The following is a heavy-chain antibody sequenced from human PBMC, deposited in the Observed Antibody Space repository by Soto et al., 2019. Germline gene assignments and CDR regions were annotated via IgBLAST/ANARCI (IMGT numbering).Heavy chain of an antibody. V-gene: IGHV3-23*01. CDR1: GFTFSNYG. J-gene: IGHJ4*02. Sequence: EVHLLESGGGLVQPGGSLRLSCGASGFTFSNYGMSWVRQAPGKGLEWVSSITASSGATYYPDSVKGRFTISRDSSQNTLYLQMNSLRVDDTAIYFCAKNQWELLHWGRGTLVTVSS. CDR2: ITASSGAT. D-gene: IGHD1-26*01. CDR3: AKNQWELLH.